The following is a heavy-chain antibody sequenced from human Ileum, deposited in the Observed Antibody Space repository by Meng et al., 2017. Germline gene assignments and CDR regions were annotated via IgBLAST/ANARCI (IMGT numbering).Heavy chain of an antibody. V-gene: IGHV3-23*01. CDR1: GFSIRGHP. D-gene: IGHD3-3*02. CDR3: TTFYAGY. J-gene: IGHJ4*02. Sequence: VQLLESGGGFVQPWGSLRLVCVASGFSIRGHPMSWVRQASGKGLECVAAISGSGGSTNYADSVKGRYTISRDNSKNTLYLQKNSLKTEDTAVYYCTTFYAGYWGQGTLVTVSS. CDR2: ISGSGGST.